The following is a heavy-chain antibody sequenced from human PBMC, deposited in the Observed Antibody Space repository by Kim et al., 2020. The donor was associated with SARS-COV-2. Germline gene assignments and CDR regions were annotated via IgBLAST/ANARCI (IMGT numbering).Heavy chain of an antibody. V-gene: IGHV3-23*01. J-gene: IGHJ5*02. D-gene: IGHD6-19*01. CDR3: AIEQWLVPHNWFDP. Sequence: AASVKGRFTISRDNSKNTLYLQMNSLRAEDTAVYYCAIEQWLVPHNWFDPWGQGTLVTVSS.